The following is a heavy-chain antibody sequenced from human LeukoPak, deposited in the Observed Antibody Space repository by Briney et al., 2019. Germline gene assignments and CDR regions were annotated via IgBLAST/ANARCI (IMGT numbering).Heavy chain of an antibody. D-gene: IGHD3-22*01. CDR3: ARDPPYYDSSGYYYDY. V-gene: IGHV3-21*01. CDR2: ISGSSIYI. CDR1: GFTFSTYS. Sequence: GGSLRLSCAASGFTFSTYSMNWVRQAPGKGLEWVSSISGSSIYIYYADSVKGRFTTSRDNAKNSLYLQMNSLRAEDTAVCHCARDPPYYDSSGYYYDYWGQETLVTVSS. J-gene: IGHJ4*02.